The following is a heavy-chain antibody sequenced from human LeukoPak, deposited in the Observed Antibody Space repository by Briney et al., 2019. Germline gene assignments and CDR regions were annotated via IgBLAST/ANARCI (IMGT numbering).Heavy chain of an antibody. CDR1: GGSFGGYY. Sequence: ESSETLSLTCAVYGGSFGGYYWSWIRQPPGKGLEWIGEINHSGSTNYNPSLKSRVTISVDTSKNQSSLKLSSVTAADTAVYYCASRTRFPLRFFDYWGQGTLVTVSS. D-gene: IGHD3-3*01. V-gene: IGHV4-34*01. J-gene: IGHJ4*02. CDR2: INHSGST. CDR3: ASRTRFPLRFFDY.